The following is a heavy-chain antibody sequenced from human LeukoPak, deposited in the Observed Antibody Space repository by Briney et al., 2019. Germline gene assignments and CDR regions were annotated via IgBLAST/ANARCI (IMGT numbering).Heavy chain of an antibody. CDR3: ATWPGVWYGEDS. Sequence: GGSLRLSCTASGFTFSTYWMSWVRQAPGKGLEWVSVIYGGGSTYYADSVKGRFTISRDTSKNTVYLQMNSLRVEDTAVYYCATWPGVWYGEDSWGQGTLVTVSS. CDR2: IYGGGST. CDR1: GFTFSTYW. D-gene: IGHD3-10*01. V-gene: IGHV3-53*01. J-gene: IGHJ4*02.